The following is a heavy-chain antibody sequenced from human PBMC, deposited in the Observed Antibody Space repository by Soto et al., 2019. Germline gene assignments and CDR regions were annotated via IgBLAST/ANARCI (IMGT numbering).Heavy chain of an antibody. CDR3: AREEGFRITMDRGRWFDP. V-gene: IGHV1-2*02. CDR2: VNPISGDT. Sequence: QIQLVQSGAEVKKPGASVKVSCRASGYTFTGYYLHWVRQAPGQGLEWMGWVNPISGDTNYAQKCQDRVIMTRDRSLTTVHMELSRLRSDDTAVYYCAREEGFRITMDRGRWFDPWGQGTLVTVSS. CDR1: GYTFTGYY. J-gene: IGHJ5*02. D-gene: IGHD3-10*01.